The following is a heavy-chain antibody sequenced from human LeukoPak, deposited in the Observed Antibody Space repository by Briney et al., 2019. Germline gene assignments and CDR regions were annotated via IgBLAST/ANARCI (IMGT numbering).Heavy chain of an antibody. CDR3: ARHAYYGSAPLIDP. D-gene: IGHD3-10*01. Sequence: PSETLSLTCTVSGGCISSYYWSWIRQPPGKGLEWIGYISYSGSTNYNPSLKSRLTISVDTSKNQFSLKLSSMTAADTAVYYRARHAYYGSAPLIDPWGQGTLVTVSS. J-gene: IGHJ5*02. CDR2: ISYSGST. V-gene: IGHV4-59*08. CDR1: GGCISSYY.